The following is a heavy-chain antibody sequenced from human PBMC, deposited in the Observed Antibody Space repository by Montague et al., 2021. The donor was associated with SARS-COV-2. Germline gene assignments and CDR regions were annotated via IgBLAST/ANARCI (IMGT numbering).Heavy chain of an antibody. CDR1: GGSINSFY. V-gene: IGHV4-59*01. J-gene: IGHJ6*02. Sequence: SETLSLTCSISGGSINSFYWNWIRQSPGKGLEWIGYVYYTGGTNYNPSIKSRATISVDTSKNQFCLTVGSVTAADTAVYYCARAGGGSSYNYYGLDVWGQGTTVTVSS. CDR3: ARAGGGSSYNYYGLDV. D-gene: IGHD3-10*01. CDR2: VYYTGGT.